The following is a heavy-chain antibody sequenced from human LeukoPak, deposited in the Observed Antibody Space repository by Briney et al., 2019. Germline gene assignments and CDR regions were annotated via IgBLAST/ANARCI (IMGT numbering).Heavy chain of an antibody. V-gene: IGHV3-23*01. CDR1: GFTFTTYA. CDR3: AKDFLGSYYYYMDV. CDR2: IISSGGST. Sequence: PGGSLRLSYAASGFTFTTYAMSWVRQAPGKGLEWVSGIISSGGSTYYADSVKGRFTISRDNSKNTLYLQMNSLRAEDTAVYYCAKDFLGSYYYYMDVWGKGTTVTVSS. D-gene: IGHD1-26*01. J-gene: IGHJ6*03.